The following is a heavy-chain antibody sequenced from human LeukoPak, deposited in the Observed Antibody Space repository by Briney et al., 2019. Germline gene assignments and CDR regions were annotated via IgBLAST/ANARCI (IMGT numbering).Heavy chain of an antibody. CDR2: ISSSRSYI. CDR1: GFTFSSYS. V-gene: IGHV3-21*01. D-gene: IGHD6-19*01. Sequence: PGGSLRLSCAASGFTFSSYSMNWVRQAPGKGLEWVSSISSSRSYIYYADSVKGRFTISRDNAKNSLYVQMNSLRAEDTAVYYCARVIIAVAGEVDYWGQGTLVTVSS. CDR3: ARVIIAVAGEVDY. J-gene: IGHJ4*02.